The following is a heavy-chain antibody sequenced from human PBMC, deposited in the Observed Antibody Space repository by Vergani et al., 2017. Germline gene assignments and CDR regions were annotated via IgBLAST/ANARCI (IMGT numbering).Heavy chain of an antibody. Sequence: QVQLQESGPGLVKPSETLSLTCTVSGGSISSYYWGWIRQPPGKGLEWIGSIYYSGSTYYNPSLKSRVTISVDTSKNQFALKLSSVNAADTAVYYCAGGEYDSSGYLDYWGQGTLVTVSS. D-gene: IGHD3-22*01. CDR2: IYYSGST. CDR3: AGGEYDSSGYLDY. V-gene: IGHV4-39*07. CDR1: GGSISSYY. J-gene: IGHJ4*02.